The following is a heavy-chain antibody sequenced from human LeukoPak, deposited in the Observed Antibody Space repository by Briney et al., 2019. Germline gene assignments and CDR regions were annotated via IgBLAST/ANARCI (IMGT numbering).Heavy chain of an antibody. CDR2: MNPNSGNT. CDR3: ARGVDPMRPYYDFWSGYYRGVYYYYGMDV. J-gene: IGHJ6*02. CDR1: GYTFTSYD. D-gene: IGHD3-3*01. Sequence: ASVKVSFKASGYTFTSYDINWVRQATGQGLEWMGWMNPNSGNTGYAQKFQGRVTMTRNTSISTAYMELSSLRSEDTAVYYCARGVDPMRPYYDFWSGYYRGVYYYYGMDVWGQGTTVTVSS. V-gene: IGHV1-8*01.